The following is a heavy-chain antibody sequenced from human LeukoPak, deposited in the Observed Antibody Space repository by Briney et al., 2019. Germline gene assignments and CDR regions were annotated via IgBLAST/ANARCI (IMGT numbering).Heavy chain of an antibody. CDR3: ARDRTFQGGDSSSWTA. D-gene: IGHD6-13*01. CDR1: GFTVSSNY. Sequence: PGGSLRLSCAASGFTVSSNYMSWVRQAPGKGLEWVSVIYSGGSTYYADSVKGRFTISRDNSKNTLYLQMNSLRAEDTAVYYCARDRTFQGGDSSSWTAWGQGTLVTVSS. V-gene: IGHV3-66*01. J-gene: IGHJ5*02. CDR2: IYSGGST.